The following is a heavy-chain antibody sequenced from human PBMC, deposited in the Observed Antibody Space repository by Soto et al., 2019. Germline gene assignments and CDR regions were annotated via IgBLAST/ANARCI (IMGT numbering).Heavy chain of an antibody. CDR3: ARDGGEIIPAAIGGGYGMDV. J-gene: IGHJ6*02. Sequence: QVQLVESGGGLVKPGGSLRLSCAASGFTFSDYYMSWIRQAPGKGLEWISYISGSNIYTNYADSVKGRFTVSRDNADNSLYLQMNSLRVEDTAVHYCARDGGEIIPAAIGGGYGMDVWGQGTTVTVSS. V-gene: IGHV3-11*06. D-gene: IGHD2-2*01. CDR1: GFTFSDYY. CDR2: ISGSNIYT.